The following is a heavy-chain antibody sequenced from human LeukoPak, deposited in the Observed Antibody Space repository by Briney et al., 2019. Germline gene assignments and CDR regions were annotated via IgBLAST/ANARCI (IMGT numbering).Heavy chain of an antibody. V-gene: IGHV4-59*08. CDR1: GGSISSYY. D-gene: IGHD5-24*01. CDR2: IYDSRTT. CDR3: ARRIDGYSNFDY. J-gene: IGHJ4*02. Sequence: SETLSLTCTVSGGSISSYYWSWIRQPPGKGLEWIGYIYDSRTTNYNASLKSRVTISVDTSKNQFSLKLSSVTAADTAIYYCARRIDGYSNFDYWGQGPLVTVSS.